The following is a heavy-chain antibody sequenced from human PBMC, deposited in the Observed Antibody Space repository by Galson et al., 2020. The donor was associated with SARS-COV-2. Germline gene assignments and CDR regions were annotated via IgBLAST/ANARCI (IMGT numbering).Heavy chain of an antibody. CDR2: IHPYTGDT. V-gene: IGHV1-2*02. Sequence: ASVKVSCKPSGYTFTAYFLPWVRQAPGQGPEWVGWIHPYTGDTNLARKFQGRVTLTRDTSSKPAYLELSRLRSDDTAVYFCARDKNSSGSYWQFFDYWGQGARVTVSS. CDR1: GYTFTAYF. J-gene: IGHJ4*02. D-gene: IGHD3-22*01. CDR3: ARDKNSSGSYWQFFDY.